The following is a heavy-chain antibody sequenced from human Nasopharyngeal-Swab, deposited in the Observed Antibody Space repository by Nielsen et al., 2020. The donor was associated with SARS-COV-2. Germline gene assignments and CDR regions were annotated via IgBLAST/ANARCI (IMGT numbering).Heavy chain of an antibody. D-gene: IGHD2-21*02. J-gene: IGHJ4*02. Sequence: GESLKISCTPSGFIFSDYAMNWVRLAPGKGLEWVASITSRGDRTYYGDSVKGRFTIFRENYKNTLYLQLNSLRAEDTARYYCARFSRCDDDCPSDYWGQGTLVTVSS. CDR1: GFIFSDYA. CDR3: ARFSRCDDDCPSDY. V-gene: IGHV3-23*01. CDR2: ITSRGDRT.